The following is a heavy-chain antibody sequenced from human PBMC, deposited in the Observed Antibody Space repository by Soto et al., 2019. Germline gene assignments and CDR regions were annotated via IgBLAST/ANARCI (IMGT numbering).Heavy chain of an antibody. J-gene: IGHJ1*01. D-gene: IGHD3-10*01. V-gene: IGHV4-61*08. Sequence: SSETLSLTCTVSGGSISNGGYYWSWIRQPPGQGLEWIGYMYDTRSANYNPSLKSRVTMSVDTSTSQFSLQRRSVTSAATAVYLCGGETGGSYFEPWGQGALVTVSA. CDR1: GGSISNGGYY. CDR3: GGETGGSYFEP. CDR2: MYDTRSA.